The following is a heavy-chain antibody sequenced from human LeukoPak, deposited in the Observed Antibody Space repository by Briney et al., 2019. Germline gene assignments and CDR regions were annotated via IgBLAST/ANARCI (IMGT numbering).Heavy chain of an antibody. CDR1: IFTFNRYW. CDR3: ARVPHLRTTRGYFDY. CDR2: INSDGSST. D-gene: IGHD4-17*01. V-gene: IGHV3-74*01. Sequence: GGSLSLSCAASIFTFNRYWKHWVRRSPGEGLVWVSRINSDGSSTRYADSVKGLFTISRDNAENTLYLQMNSLRAEDTAVYYCARVPHLRTTRGYFDYWGQGTLVTVSS. J-gene: IGHJ4*02.